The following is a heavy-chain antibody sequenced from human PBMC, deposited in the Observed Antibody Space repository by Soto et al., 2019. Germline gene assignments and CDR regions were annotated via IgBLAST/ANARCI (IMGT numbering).Heavy chain of an antibody. Sequence: QVTLKESGPVLVKPTETLTLTCSVSGFSLTNGRMGVSWIRQPPGKAMEWLAHFFSDAERSYSTSMQSRLNMYKDSSGSQVVLTMTNMAPADTATYFCPRMDGDYNHYGLDVWGHEIAVTVSS. D-gene: IGHD4-17*01. CDR3: PRMDGDYNHYGLDV. CDR1: GFSLTNGRMG. V-gene: IGHV2-26*01. J-gene: IGHJ6*02. CDR2: FFSDAER.